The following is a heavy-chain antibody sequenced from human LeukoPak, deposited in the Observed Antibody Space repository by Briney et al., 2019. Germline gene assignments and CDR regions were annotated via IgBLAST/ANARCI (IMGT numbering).Heavy chain of an antibody. J-gene: IGHJ5*01. CDR1: GDSISGFY. D-gene: IGHD2-8*01. Sequence: PSETLSLTCSVSGDSISGFYWNWIRQSPEKGLEWIAVTHYSGTTNYNPSPKSRVTISIDTSRQQFFLKLSSVTAADTAVYYCVLAPNSNWFDFWGQGTRVTVSS. CDR3: VLAPNSNWFDF. V-gene: IGHV4-59*12. CDR2: THYSGTT.